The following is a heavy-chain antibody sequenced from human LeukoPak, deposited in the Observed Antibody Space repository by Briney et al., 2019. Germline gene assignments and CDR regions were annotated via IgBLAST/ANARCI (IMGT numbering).Heavy chain of an antibody. CDR1: GFTFDDYA. D-gene: IGHD1-26*01. Sequence: GGSLRLSCAASGFTFDDYAMHWVRQAPGKGLEWVSLISWDGGSTYYADSVKGRFTISRDNSKNSLYLQMNSLRAEDTALYYCAKDNGGSYYGYFQHWGQGTLVTVSS. CDR3: AKDNGGSYYGYFQH. J-gene: IGHJ1*01. V-gene: IGHV3-43D*03. CDR2: ISWDGGST.